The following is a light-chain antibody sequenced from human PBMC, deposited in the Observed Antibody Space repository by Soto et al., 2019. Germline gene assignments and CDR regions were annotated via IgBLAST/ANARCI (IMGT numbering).Light chain of an antibody. CDR2: GAS. CDR1: QSVSSN. CDR3: QQYNNWPSWT. J-gene: IGKJ1*01. V-gene: IGKV3-15*01. Sequence: EIVMTQSPATLSVSPGERATLSCRASQSVSSNLAWYKQKPGQAPRLLIYGASTMATGIPARFSGSGSGTEFTLTISSLQSEDFAVYYCQQYNNWPSWTFGQGTKVEIK.